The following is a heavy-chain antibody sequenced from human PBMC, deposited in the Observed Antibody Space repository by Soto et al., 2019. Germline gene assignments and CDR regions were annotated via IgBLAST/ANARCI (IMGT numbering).Heavy chain of an antibody. Sequence: ASVKVSCKASGGTFSSYAISWVRRAPGQGLEWMGIIIPSGGSTSYAQKFQGRVTMTRDTSTSAVYMELSSLRSEDTAVFYCAREEAVAGTRSFDFWGQGTLVTVS. CDR3: AREEAVAGTRSFDF. D-gene: IGHD6-19*01. J-gene: IGHJ4*02. CDR1: GGTFSSYA. CDR2: IIPSGGST. V-gene: IGHV1-46*03.